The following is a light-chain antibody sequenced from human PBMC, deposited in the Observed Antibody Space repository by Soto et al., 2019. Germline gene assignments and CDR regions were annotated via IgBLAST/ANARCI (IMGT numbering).Light chain of an antibody. Sequence: SYELTQPPSVSVSPGQTASITCSGDKLGDKYACWYQQKPGQSPVLVIYQDSKRPSGIPERFSGSNSGNTATLTISGTQAMDEADYYCQAWDSITVVVFGGWTKLTV. CDR1: KLGDKY. V-gene: IGLV3-1*01. CDR2: QDS. CDR3: QAWDSITVVV. J-gene: IGLJ2*01.